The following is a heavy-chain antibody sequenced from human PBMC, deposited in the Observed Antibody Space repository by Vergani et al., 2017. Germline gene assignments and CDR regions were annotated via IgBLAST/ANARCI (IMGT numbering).Heavy chain of an antibody. CDR3: ACSGWEGDY. J-gene: IGHJ4*02. CDR1: GFTFDDYA. D-gene: IGHD6-19*01. V-gene: IGHV3-9*01. CDR2: ISWNSGSI. Sequence: EVQLVESGGGLVQPGRSLRLSCAGSGFTFDDYAMHWARQAPGKGLEWVSGISWNSGSIGYADSVKGRFTISRDNAKNSLYLQMNSLRAEDTALYYCACSGWEGDYWGQGTLVTVSS.